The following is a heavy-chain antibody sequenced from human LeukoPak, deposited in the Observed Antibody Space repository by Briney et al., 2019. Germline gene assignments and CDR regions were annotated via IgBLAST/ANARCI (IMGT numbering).Heavy chain of an antibody. J-gene: IGHJ4*02. D-gene: IGHD7-27*01. CDR3: ATELGTSSVVDY. Sequence: ASVKVSCKASGYTFTGYYMHWVRQTPGQGLECMGWINPNSGGTNYAQKFQGRVTMTRGTSISTAYMELSRLRSDDTAVYYCATELGTSSVVDYWGQGTLVTVSS. V-gene: IGHV1-2*02. CDR2: INPNSGGT. CDR1: GYTFTGYY.